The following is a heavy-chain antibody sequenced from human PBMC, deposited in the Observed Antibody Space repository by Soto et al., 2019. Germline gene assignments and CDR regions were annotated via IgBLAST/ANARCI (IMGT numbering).Heavy chain of an antibody. CDR3: AREWDIAAAGTYFNWFDP. V-gene: IGHV4-31*02. J-gene: IGHJ5*02. CDR2: IYYSGST. Sequence: PSETRSRTWTVSGGSISSGFYYWIWIRQHPGKVLEWIGYIYYSGSTYYNPSLKSRVTISVDTSKNQFSLKLSSVTAADTAVYYCAREWDIAAAGTYFNWFDPWGQGTLVTVSS. CDR1: GGSISSGFYY. D-gene: IGHD6-13*01.